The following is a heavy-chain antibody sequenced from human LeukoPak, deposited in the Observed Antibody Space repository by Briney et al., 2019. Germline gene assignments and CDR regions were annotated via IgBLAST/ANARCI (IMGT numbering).Heavy chain of an antibody. CDR2: IKQDGSEK. D-gene: IGHD1-26*01. CDR3: ARVGGSYWGWFDP. CDR1: GFTFSSYW. V-gene: IGHV3-7*01. Sequence: GGSLRLSCTASGFTFSSYWMSWVRQAPGKGLEWVANIKQDGSEKYYVDSVKGRLTISRDNAKNSLYLQMNNLRAEDTAVYYCARVGGSYWGWFDPWGQGTLVTVSS. J-gene: IGHJ5*02.